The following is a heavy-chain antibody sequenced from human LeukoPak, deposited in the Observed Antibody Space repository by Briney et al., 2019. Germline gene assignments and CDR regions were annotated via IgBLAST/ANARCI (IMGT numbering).Heavy chain of an antibody. CDR3: ARQITMIVGIDY. Sequence: SETLSLTCTVSGYSISSGYYWGWIRQPPGKGLEWIGRIYHSGSTYYNPSLKSRVTISVDTSKNQFSLKLSSVTAADTAVYYCARQITMIVGIDYWGQGTLVTVSS. D-gene: IGHD3-22*01. CDR1: GYSISSGYY. J-gene: IGHJ4*02. V-gene: IGHV4-38-2*02. CDR2: IYHSGST.